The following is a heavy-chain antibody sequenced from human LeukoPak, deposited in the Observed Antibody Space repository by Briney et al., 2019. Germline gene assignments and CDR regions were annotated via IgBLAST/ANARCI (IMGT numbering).Heavy chain of an antibody. CDR1: GYTFTSYY. Sequence: ASVKVSCKASGYTFTSYYMHWVRQAPGQGLEWMGIINPSGGSTSYAQKFQGRVTMTRDTPTSTVYMELSSLRSEDTAVYYCARDGRLRFTFQAYGMDVWGQGTTVTVSS. CDR2: INPSGGST. D-gene: IGHD3-3*01. J-gene: IGHJ6*02. V-gene: IGHV1-46*01. CDR3: ARDGRLRFTFQAYGMDV.